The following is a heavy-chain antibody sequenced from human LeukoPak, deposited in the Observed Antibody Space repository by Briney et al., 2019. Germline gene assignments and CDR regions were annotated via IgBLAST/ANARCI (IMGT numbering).Heavy chain of an antibody. J-gene: IGHJ4*02. D-gene: IGHD5-24*01. CDR3: ATDDGSGLLDY. Sequence: ASVKVSCKASGYTFTSYDINWVRQAPGKGLEWMGGFDPEDGETIYAQKFQGRVTMTEDTSTDTAYMELSSLRSEDTAVYYCATDDGSGLLDYWGQGTLVTVSS. CDR1: GYTFTSYD. V-gene: IGHV1-24*01. CDR2: FDPEDGET.